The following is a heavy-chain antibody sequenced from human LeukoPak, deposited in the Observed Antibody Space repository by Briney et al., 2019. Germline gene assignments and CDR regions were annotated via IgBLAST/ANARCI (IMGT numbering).Heavy chain of an antibody. V-gene: IGHV4-59*01. Sequence: SETLSLTCTVSGGSIGGYYWSWLRQPPGNGLEWIGYIYYSGSTNYNPSLKSRVTISIDTSKNQFSLKLSSVSAADTAVYYCAKTDLPYYYGSGTTWGQGTLVTVSS. CDR1: GGSIGGYY. D-gene: IGHD3-10*01. J-gene: IGHJ4*02. CDR2: IYYSGST. CDR3: AKTDLPYYYGSGTT.